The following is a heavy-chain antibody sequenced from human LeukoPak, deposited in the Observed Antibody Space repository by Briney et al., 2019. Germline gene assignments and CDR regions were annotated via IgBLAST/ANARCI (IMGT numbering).Heavy chain of an antibody. CDR3: ARQGSGYYDSSGYYISSDY. CDR2: IYPGDSDT. CDR1: GYSFTSYW. V-gene: IGHV5-51*01. D-gene: IGHD3-22*01. J-gene: IGHJ4*02. Sequence: GESLKISCKGSGYSFTSYWIGWVRQMPGKGLEWMGIIYPGDSDTRYSPSFQGQVTISADKSTSTAYLQWSSLKASDTAMYYCARQGSGYYDSSGYYISSDYWGQGTLVTVSS.